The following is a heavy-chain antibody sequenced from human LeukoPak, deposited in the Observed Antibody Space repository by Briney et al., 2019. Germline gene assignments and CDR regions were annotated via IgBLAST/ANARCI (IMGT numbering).Heavy chain of an antibody. D-gene: IGHD6-13*01. CDR1: GTSIKNYY. CDR3: VRPSHRDGSTWYPYFDY. V-gene: IGHV4-59*08. CDR2: VYYSGST. Sequence: PSETLSLTCTFSGTSIKNYYWSWIRQPPGKGLEWIGYVYYSGSTSYNPALESRVSISDGTSGNQVLLWLTSVTAADTAVYYCVRPSHRDGSTWYPYFDYWGQGTLVTVSS. J-gene: IGHJ4*02.